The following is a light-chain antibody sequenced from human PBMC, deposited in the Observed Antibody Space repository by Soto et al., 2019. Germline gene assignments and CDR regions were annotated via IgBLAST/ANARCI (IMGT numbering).Light chain of an antibody. V-gene: IGLV1-44*01. Sequence: QSVLTQPPSASGTPGQRVTISCSGSSSNIGSNAVNWYQQLPGTAPKLLIYSNNQWPSGVPDRFSGSKSGTSASLAISGLQSEDEADYYCAAWDDSLNGWVLGGGTKLTVL. CDR2: SNN. CDR1: SSNIGSNA. CDR3: AAWDDSLNGWV. J-gene: IGLJ3*02.